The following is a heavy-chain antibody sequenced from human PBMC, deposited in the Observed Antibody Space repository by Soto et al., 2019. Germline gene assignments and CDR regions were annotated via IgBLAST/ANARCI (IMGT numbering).Heavy chain of an antibody. CDR2: INPDDSET. D-gene: IGHD2-15*01. V-gene: IGHV5-51*01. Sequence: GESLKISCQGSGYNFNMYWIGWVRQMPGKGLEWMGIINPDDSETRYSPSFLGQVTISADKSISTAYLQWSSLEASDTAMYYCVRQEPPRYCSSPTCFAPFDYWGQGALVTVSS. CDR1: GYNFNMYW. J-gene: IGHJ4*02. CDR3: VRQEPPRYCSSPTCFAPFDY.